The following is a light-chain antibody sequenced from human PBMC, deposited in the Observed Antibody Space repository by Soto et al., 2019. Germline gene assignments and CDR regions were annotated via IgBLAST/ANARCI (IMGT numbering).Light chain of an antibody. V-gene: IGLV1-40*01. CDR2: GNS. CDR3: QAYYSSLSSVV. Sequence: QSVLTQPPSVSGAPGQWVTISCTGSSSNIGACNDVHWYQPLPGTTRKLLIYGNSNGPTGVPDRFSGSKSGTSAALAITGVQAGEEAADYCQAYYSSLSSVVFGGGTKLTVL. J-gene: IGLJ2*01. CDR1: SSNIGACND.